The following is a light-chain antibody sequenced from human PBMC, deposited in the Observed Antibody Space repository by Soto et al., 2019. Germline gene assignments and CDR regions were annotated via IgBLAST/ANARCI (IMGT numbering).Light chain of an antibody. J-gene: IGLJ1*01. Sequence: SYDLTQPPSVSLAPGQTAKITCGGDKIGSKIVHWYKQTPGQAPVAVVFDATDRPSGIPDRISASRSGDTATLTISRVDAGDEADYSCQVWASTDEFFVFGSGTKVTVL. V-gene: IGLV3-21*02. CDR3: QVWASTDEFFV. CDR2: DAT. CDR1: KIGSKI.